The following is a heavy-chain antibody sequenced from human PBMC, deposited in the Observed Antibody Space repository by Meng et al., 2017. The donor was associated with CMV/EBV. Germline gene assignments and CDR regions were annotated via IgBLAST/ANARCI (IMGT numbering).Heavy chain of an antibody. Sequence: GESLKISCATSGFIFSSYGIHWVRQAPGKGLEWVAIISYDGRNEDYADSVEGRFTISRDNSKDTVYLQMNSLRLEDTAIYFCARGSDIIVLPSALDYWGQGTLVTVSS. CDR2: ISYDGRNE. V-gene: IGHV3-30*04. CDR3: ARGSDIIVLPSALDY. D-gene: IGHD2-15*01. J-gene: IGHJ4*02. CDR1: GFIFSSYG.